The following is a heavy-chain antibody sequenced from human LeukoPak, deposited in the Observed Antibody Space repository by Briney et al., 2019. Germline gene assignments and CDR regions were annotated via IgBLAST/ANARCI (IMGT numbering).Heavy chain of an antibody. CDR2: ISGSGNLT. CDR1: GFTFSNYA. CDR3: SKDAASGTYGTFGY. D-gene: IGHD3-10*01. Sequence: GGSLRLSCAASGFTFSNYAMTWVRQAPGKGLEWVSTISGSGNLTYFADSVKGRFTISRDNSKNTLYLQMNSLRAEDTALYYCSKDAASGTYGTFGYWGQGTLVIVSS. J-gene: IGHJ4*02. V-gene: IGHV3-23*01.